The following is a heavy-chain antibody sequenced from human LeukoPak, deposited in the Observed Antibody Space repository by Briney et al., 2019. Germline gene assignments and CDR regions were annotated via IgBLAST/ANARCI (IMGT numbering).Heavy chain of an antibody. V-gene: IGHV1-18*01. CDR2: ISANDGNT. CDR1: GYTFTSYG. Sequence: ASVKVSCKASGYTFTSYGISWVRQAPGQGLEWMGWISANDGNTDYPQKLQGRVTMTTDTSTSTAYMELRSLRSDDTAVYYCARESHFTGEDYWGQGTRVTVS. J-gene: IGHJ4*02. CDR3: ARESHFTGEDY. D-gene: IGHD7-27*01.